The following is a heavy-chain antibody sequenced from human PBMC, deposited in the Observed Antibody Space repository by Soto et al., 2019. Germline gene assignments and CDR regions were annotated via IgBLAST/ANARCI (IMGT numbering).Heavy chain of an antibody. Sequence: ASVKVSCKASGYTFTNFYMHWVRQAPGQGLEWMGIINPSGGSTSYAQKFQGRVTMTRDTSTSTVYMELSSLRSEDTAVYYCARDRKTVTSSLDYYGMDVWGQGTTVTVSP. D-gene: IGHD4-17*01. CDR2: INPSGGST. CDR1: GYTFTNFY. J-gene: IGHJ6*01. CDR3: ARDRKTVTSSLDYYGMDV. V-gene: IGHV1-46*01.